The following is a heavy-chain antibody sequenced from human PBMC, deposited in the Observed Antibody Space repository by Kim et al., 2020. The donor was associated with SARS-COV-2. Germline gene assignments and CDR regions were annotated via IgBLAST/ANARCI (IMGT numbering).Heavy chain of an antibody. Sequence: GGSLRLSCAASGFTFSSYSMNWVRQAPGKGLEWVSSISSSSSYIYYADSVKGRFTISRDNAKNSLYLQMNSLRAEDTAVYYCARGRRTGYCSSTSCRAYYYGMDVWGQGTTVTVSS. D-gene: IGHD2-2*01. CDR1: GFTFSSYS. V-gene: IGHV3-21*01. J-gene: IGHJ6*02. CDR3: ARGRRTGYCSSTSCRAYYYGMDV. CDR2: ISSSSSYI.